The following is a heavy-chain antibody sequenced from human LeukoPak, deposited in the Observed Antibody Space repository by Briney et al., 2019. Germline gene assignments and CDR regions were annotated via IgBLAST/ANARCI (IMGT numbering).Heavy chain of an antibody. D-gene: IGHD3-22*01. Sequence: NPGGSLRLSCAASGFTFSSYSMNWVRQAPGKGLEWVSSISSSSSYIYYADSVKGRFTISRDNAKNSLYLQMNSLRAEDTAVYYCARVFRPRTVSGYLYYFDYWGQGTLVTVSS. CDR1: GFTFSSYS. V-gene: IGHV3-21*01. CDR3: ARVFRPRTVSGYLYYFDY. J-gene: IGHJ4*02. CDR2: ISSSSSYI.